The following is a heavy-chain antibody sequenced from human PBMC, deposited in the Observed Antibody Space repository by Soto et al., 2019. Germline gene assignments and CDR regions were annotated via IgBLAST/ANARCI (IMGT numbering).Heavy chain of an antibody. V-gene: IGHV3-30*18. CDR2: VSHDGRNT. D-gene: IGHD6-19*01. CDR1: GFTFSDYA. J-gene: IGHJ4*02. Sequence: VQLVESGGGVVQPGRSLRLSCAASGFTFSDYAMHWVRQAPGKGLEWVAVVSHDGRNTHYADTLKGRFTISRESSKNTVSLEMTSMRAEDTAVYYCAKGGRQWLVTSAFNYWGQGALVTVSS. CDR3: AKGGRQWLVTSAFNY.